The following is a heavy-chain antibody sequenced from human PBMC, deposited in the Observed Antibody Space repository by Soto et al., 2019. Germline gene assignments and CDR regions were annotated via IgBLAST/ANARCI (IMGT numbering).Heavy chain of an antibody. CDR1: GDSVSSNTAS. CDR3: AKGNNLGPKTGYAFDP. CDR2: TYFRSKWYN. J-gene: IGHJ5*02. V-gene: IGHV6-1*01. Sequence: SQTLSLTCAISGDSVSSNTASWNWIRQSPSRGLEWLGRTYFRSKWYNDYAVSVKSRIIINPDTSNNQFSLQLNSVTPEDTAVYFCAKGNNLGPKTGYAFDPWGQGIMVTVSS. D-gene: IGHD5-18*01.